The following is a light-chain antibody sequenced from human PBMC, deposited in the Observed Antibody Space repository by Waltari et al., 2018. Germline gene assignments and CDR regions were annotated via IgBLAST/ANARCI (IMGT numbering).Light chain of an antibody. CDR3: QQYDNWLGT. CDR1: QSIRSN. V-gene: IGKV3-15*01. J-gene: IGKJ1*01. CDR2: GAS. Sequence: EIVMTQSPATLSAFPGEIATLSCRASQSIRSNLAWYQHKPGQAPRLLIYGASTRATGIPARFSGSGSGTEFTLTISSLQSEDFAVYFCQQYDNWLGTFGQGTKVEIK.